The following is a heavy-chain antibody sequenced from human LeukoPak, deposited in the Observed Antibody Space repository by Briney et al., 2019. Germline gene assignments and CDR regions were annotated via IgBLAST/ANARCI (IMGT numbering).Heavy chain of an antibody. CDR1: GFIFSSYW. J-gene: IGHJ4*02. D-gene: IGHD4-17*01. Sequence: GGSLRLSCAASGFIFSSYWMHWVRHAPRKGRVWVARINTDGSSTSYADFVKGRFTISRDNAKNTLDLQMNSLSAADTAVYYCARDADGDLFDYWGQGTLVTVSS. CDR2: INTDGSST. V-gene: IGHV3-74*01. CDR3: ARDADGDLFDY.